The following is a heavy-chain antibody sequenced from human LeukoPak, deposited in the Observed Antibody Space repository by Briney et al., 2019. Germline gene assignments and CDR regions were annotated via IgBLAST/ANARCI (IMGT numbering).Heavy chain of an antibody. Sequence: GGSLRLSCAASGFTFGDYAMHWVRQAPGKGLEWVSGISWNSGSIGYADSVKGRFTISRDNAKNSLYLQMNSLRAEDTALYYCAKGLYSSGWHNLDYWGQGTLVTVSS. CDR2: ISWNSGSI. CDR1: GFTFGDYA. J-gene: IGHJ4*02. D-gene: IGHD6-19*01. CDR3: AKGLYSSGWHNLDY. V-gene: IGHV3-9*01.